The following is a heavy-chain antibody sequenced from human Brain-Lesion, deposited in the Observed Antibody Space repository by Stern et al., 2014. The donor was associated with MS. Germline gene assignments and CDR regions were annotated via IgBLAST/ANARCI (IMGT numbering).Heavy chain of an antibody. V-gene: IGHV4-61*02. D-gene: IGHD5-18*01. CDR3: ARDKEDTNMAFRYFDN. CDR2: IYTTGST. CDR1: GGSVGSGGYD. Sequence: QVQLQESGPGLVKPSQTLSLTCTVSGGSVGSGGYDWSWIRQPAGKGLERIGRIYTTGSTYYNPSLKSRVSISIDTSKNPFPLKLPSVTAADTAVYYCARDKEDTNMAFRYFDNWGQGTLVTVSS. J-gene: IGHJ4*02.